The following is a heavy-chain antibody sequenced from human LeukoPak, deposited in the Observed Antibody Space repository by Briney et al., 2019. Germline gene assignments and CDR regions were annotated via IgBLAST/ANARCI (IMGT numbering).Heavy chain of an antibody. CDR3: ASTLGVSYGSGSYYPRRRSNAFDI. D-gene: IGHD3-10*01. CDR2: INHSGST. J-gene: IGHJ3*02. CDR1: GFTFRDYG. V-gene: IGHV4-34*01. Sequence: PGGSLRLSCAASGFTFRDYGMNWIRQPPGKGLEWIGEINHSGSTNYNPSLKSRVTISVDTSKNQFSLKLSSVTAADTAVYYCASTLGVSYGSGSYYPRRRSNAFDIWGQGTMVTVSS.